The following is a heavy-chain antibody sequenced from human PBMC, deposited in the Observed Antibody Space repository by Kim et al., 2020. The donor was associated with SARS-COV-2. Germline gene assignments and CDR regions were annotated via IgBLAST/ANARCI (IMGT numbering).Heavy chain of an antibody. D-gene: IGHD2-15*01. CDR3: ARRALGWCSGGGCHDAMD. CDR1: GGSISSYY. CDR2: IYYSGST. J-gene: IGHJ6*01. V-gene: IGHV4-59*08. Sequence: SETLSLTCTVSGGSISSYYWSWIRQPPGKGMEWNGYIYYSGSTNYNPSLKSRVTISVDTSKNQFSLKLSFVTAADTAVYYCARRALGWCSGGGCHDAMD.